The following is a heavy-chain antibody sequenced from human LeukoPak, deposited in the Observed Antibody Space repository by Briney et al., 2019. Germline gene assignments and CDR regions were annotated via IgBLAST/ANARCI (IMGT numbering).Heavy chain of an antibody. CDR3: AREKDGGRSSDDY. Sequence: SETLSLTCTVSGGSISSGGYYWSWIRQPPGKGLEWIGYIYHSGSTYYNPSLKSRVTISVDRSKNQFSLKLSSVTAADTAVYYCAREKDGGRSSDDYWGQGTLVTVSS. CDR2: IYHSGST. V-gene: IGHV4-30-2*01. D-gene: IGHD6-6*01. CDR1: GGSISSGGYY. J-gene: IGHJ4*02.